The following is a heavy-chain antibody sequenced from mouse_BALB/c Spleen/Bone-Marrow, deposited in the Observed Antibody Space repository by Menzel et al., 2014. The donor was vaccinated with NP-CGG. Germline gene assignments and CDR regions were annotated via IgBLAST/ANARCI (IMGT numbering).Heavy chain of an antibody. Sequence: QVQLKESGAELVKPGASVKLSCKAPGYTFTNXWXHWVXQRPXXGXXWXXXIDXXDSYSNYNQNFKGKATLTVDKSSSTAYMQLTSLTSEDSAVYYCARGVVYYYAMDYWGQGTSVTVSS. CDR1: GYTFTNXW. V-gene: IGHV1-69*02. CDR2: IDXXDSYS. J-gene: IGHJ4*01. CDR3: ARGVVYYYAMDY.